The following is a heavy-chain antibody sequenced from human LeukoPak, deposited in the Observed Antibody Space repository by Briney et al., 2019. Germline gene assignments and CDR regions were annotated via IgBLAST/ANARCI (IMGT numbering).Heavy chain of an antibody. V-gene: IGHV3-11*01. J-gene: IGHJ4*02. CDR1: GFTFSDYY. CDR3: AKGGRYCSSTSCYRWAIDY. Sequence: GGSLRLSCAASGFTFSDYYMSWIRQAPGKGLEWVSYISSSGSTIYYADSVKGRFTISRDNAKNSLYLQMNSLRAEDTAVYYCAKGGRYCSSTSCYRWAIDYWGQGTLVTVSS. CDR2: ISSSGSTI. D-gene: IGHD2-2*01.